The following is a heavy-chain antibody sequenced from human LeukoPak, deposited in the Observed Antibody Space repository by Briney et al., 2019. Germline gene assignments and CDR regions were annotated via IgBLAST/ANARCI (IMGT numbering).Heavy chain of an antibody. J-gene: IGHJ6*04. CDR3: ARASSTSAFSGMEV. D-gene: IGHD2-2*01. V-gene: IGHV3-53*01. CDR2: IYSGGST. CDR1: GFTVSSNY. Sequence: GGSLILSCAASGFTVSSNYMSGVRQAPGKGLEWVSVIYSGGSTYYADSVKGRFTISTDNSKNTLYLQMNSLRAEDTAVYYCARASSTSAFSGMEVWGKGTTVTDSS.